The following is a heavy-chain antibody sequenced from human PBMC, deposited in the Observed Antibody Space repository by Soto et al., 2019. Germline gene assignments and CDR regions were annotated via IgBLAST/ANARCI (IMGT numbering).Heavy chain of an antibody. CDR2: ISGSVGST. CDR1: GFTFSSYA. J-gene: IGHJ4*02. Sequence: VQLLESGGGLVQPGGSLRLSCAASGFTFSSYAMSWVRQDPGKGLEWVSAISGSVGSTYYADSVKGRFTISRDNSKNTLYLQMNSLRAEDTAVYYCAKDRAPYSSSWYISWDYWGQGTLVTVSS. V-gene: IGHV3-23*01. CDR3: AKDRAPYSSSWYISWDY. D-gene: IGHD6-13*01.